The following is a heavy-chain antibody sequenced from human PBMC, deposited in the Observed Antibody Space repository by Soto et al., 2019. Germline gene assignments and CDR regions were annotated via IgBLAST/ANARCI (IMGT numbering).Heavy chain of an antibody. D-gene: IGHD5-12*01. J-gene: IGHJ4*02. CDR2: IIPIFGTA. CDR3: AFSQPPVSITFDY. CDR1: GGTFSSYA. V-gene: IGHV1-69*13. Sequence: GASVKVSCKASGGTFSSYAISWVRQAPGQGLEWMGGIIPIFGTANYAQKFQGRVTITADESTSTAYMELSSLRSEDTAVYYCAFSQPPVSITFDYWGQGTLVTVSS.